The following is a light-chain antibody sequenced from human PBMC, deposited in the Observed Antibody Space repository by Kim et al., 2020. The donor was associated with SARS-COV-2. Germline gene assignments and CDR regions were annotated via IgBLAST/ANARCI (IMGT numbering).Light chain of an antibody. CDR3: TSYSDTNKGL. CDR1: SSDVGGHNY. CDR2: EVN. Sequence: GQSVTISCTGTSSDVGGHNYVSGYQQHPGKAPKLILYEVNKRPSGVPDRFSGSKSGNTASLTVSGLRADDESTYYCTSYSDTNKGLFGGGTQLTVL. J-gene: IGLJ3*02. V-gene: IGLV2-8*01.